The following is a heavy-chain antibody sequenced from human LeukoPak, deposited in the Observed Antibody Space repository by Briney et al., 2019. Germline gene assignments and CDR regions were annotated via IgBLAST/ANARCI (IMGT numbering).Heavy chain of an antibody. J-gene: IGHJ6*02. CDR2: IKHTGST. V-gene: IGHV4-34*01. CDR3: AREDGYNYNGMDV. D-gene: IGHD2-15*01. Sequence: SETLSLTCAVYGGSFNGYYWSWIRQPPGKGLEWIGEIKHTGSTNYNPSLKSRVTISVDTSKIQFSLRPSSVTAADTAVYYCAREDGYNYNGMDVWGQGTTVTVSS. CDR1: GGSFNGYY.